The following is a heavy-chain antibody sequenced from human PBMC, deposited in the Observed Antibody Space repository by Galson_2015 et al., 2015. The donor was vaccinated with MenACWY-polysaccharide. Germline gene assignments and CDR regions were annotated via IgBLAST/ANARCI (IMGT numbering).Heavy chain of an antibody. CDR1: GGSVSSGPYY. CDR3: AREPTFGGSFGWFDP. CDR2: MSYSGRG. V-gene: IGHV4-61*01. D-gene: IGHD1-26*01. J-gene: IGHJ5*02. Sequence: TLSLTCIVSGGSVSSGPYYWSWLRQPPGKGLEWIGYMSYSGRGNYNPSLRSRVTVSLDTSKNQFFLRLASVTAADTAMYYCAREPTFGGSFGWFDPWGQGTLVTVSS.